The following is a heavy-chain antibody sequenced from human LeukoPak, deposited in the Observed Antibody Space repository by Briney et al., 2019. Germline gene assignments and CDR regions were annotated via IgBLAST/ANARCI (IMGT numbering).Heavy chain of an antibody. Sequence: SETLSLTCAVSGGSFTDYYWSWIRQSPGKGLEWIGEISHAGSTTYNPSLKSRVIISLDTSKNHFSLSLTSLTAADTAVYYCARDMTTTPGAYDYWGQGALVAVSS. CDR3: ARDMTTTPGAYDY. V-gene: IGHV4-34*01. CDR1: GGSFTDYY. D-gene: IGHD4-11*01. CDR2: ISHAGST. J-gene: IGHJ4*02.